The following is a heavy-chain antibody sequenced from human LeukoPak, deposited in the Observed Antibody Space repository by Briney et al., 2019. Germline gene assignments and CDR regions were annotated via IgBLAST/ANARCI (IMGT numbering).Heavy chain of an antibody. J-gene: IGHJ4*02. Sequence: ASVKVSCKASGYTFTSYGISWVRQARGQGLEWMGWISTYNDNTKYAQKLQGRVSMTTDTSTSTAYMELRSLRSDDTAVYYCARDSCTNGVCYLGDYWGQGTLVTVSS. D-gene: IGHD2-8*01. CDR3: ARDSCTNGVCYLGDY. V-gene: IGHV1-18*01. CDR1: GYTFTSYG. CDR2: ISTYNDNT.